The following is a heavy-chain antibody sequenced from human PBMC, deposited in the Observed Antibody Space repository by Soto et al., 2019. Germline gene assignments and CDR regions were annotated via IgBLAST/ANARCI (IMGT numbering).Heavy chain of an antibody. CDR1: GYSFTSYG. CDR3: ARDRRQGTRSYYYGMDV. Sequence: QVQLVQSGAEVKKPGASVKVSCKASGYSFTSYGVSWVRQAPGQGLEWMGWISAYNGNTKYPEKLQARVTMTIDTSXSXXYMELTTLRSDDTAVYYCARDRRQGTRSYYYGMDVWGQGTTVTVSS. J-gene: IGHJ6*02. CDR2: ISAYNGNT. V-gene: IGHV1-18*01.